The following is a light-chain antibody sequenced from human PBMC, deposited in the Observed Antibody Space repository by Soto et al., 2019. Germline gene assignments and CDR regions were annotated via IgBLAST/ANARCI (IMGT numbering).Light chain of an antibody. CDR1: SSDVGAYNY. Sequence: QSALTQPPSASGSPGQSVTISCTGTSSDVGAYNYVSWYQQHPGKAPKLMIYEVNKRPSWVPDRFSGSQSGNTASLTVSGLQGEDEADYYCRSHAGTNMVFGGGTKLTVL. CDR2: EVN. V-gene: IGLV2-8*01. CDR3: RSHAGTNMV. J-gene: IGLJ2*01.